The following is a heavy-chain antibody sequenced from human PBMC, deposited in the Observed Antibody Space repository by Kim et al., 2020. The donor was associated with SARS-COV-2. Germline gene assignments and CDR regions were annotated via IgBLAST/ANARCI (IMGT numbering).Heavy chain of an antibody. V-gene: IGHV1-69*04. D-gene: IGHD4-17*01. CDR1: GGTFSSYA. CDR2: IIPILGIA. CDR3: ARGDDGDYVVY. Sequence: SVKVSCKASGGTFSSYAISWVRQAPGQGLEWMGRIIPILGIANYAQKFQGRVTITADKSTSTAYMELSSLRSEDTAVYYCARGDDGDYVVYWGQGTLVTVSS. J-gene: IGHJ4*02.